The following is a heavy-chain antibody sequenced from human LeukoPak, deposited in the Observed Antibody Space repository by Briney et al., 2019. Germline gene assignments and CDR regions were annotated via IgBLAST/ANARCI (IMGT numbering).Heavy chain of an antibody. CDR1: GFTFSSYA. D-gene: IGHD3-22*01. CDR2: ISGSGGST. J-gene: IGHJ4*02. Sequence: PGGSLGLSCAASGFTFSSYAMSWVRQAPGKGLEWVSAISGSGGSTFYADSVKGRFTISRDNSKNTLYLQMNSLRAEDTAVYYCAKRRQDYYDSSGYGYYFDYWGQGTLVTVSS. CDR3: AKRRQDYYDSSGYGYYFDY. V-gene: IGHV3-23*01.